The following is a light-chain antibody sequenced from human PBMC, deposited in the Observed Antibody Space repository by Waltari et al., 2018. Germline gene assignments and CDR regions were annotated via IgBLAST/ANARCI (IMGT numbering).Light chain of an antibody. Sequence: QLVLTQSPSASASLGASVKPTCTLSSGHSHYAVAWHQQQPNKAPRYLMKVNSDASISKGDGVPDRFSGSTSGAERHLTISSLQSEDEADYYCQTWATGSYVFGPGTKVTV. V-gene: IGLV4-69*02. CDR3: QTWATGSYV. CDR1: SGHSHYA. J-gene: IGLJ1*01. CDR2: VNSDASI.